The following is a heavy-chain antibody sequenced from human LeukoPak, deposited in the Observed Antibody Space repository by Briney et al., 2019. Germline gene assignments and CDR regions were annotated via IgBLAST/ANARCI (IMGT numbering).Heavy chain of an antibody. Sequence: GGSLRLSCAASGFTFSSYSMNWVRQAPGKGLEWVSSISSSSSYIYYADSVKGRFTISRDNAKNSLYLQMNSLRAEDTAVYYCARGISYLYSSGWYYDYWGQGTLVTVSS. V-gene: IGHV3-21*01. CDR3: ARGISYLYSSGWYYDY. CDR2: ISSSSSYI. D-gene: IGHD6-19*01. CDR1: GFTFSSYS. J-gene: IGHJ4*02.